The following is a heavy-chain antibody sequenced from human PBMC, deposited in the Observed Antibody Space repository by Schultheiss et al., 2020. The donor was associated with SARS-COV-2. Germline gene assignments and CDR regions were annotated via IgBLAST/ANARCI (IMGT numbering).Heavy chain of an antibody. CDR3: ARDSGYCSGGSCYLYYYGMDV. V-gene: IGHV4-59*12. D-gene: IGHD2-15*01. CDR2: IYYSGST. CDR1: AGSISSYY. J-gene: IGHJ6*02. Sequence: SETLSLTCTVSAGSISSYYWNWIRLPPGKGLEWIGYIYYSGSTNYNPSLKSRVTMSVDTSRDQFSLKLTSVTAADTAVYYCARDSGYCSGGSCYLYYYGMDVWGQGTTVTVSS.